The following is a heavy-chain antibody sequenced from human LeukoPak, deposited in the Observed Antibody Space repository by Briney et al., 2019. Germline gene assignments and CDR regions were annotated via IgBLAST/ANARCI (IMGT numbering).Heavy chain of an antibody. CDR1: GYSFTSYW. CDR2: IYPGDSDT. J-gene: IGHJ4*02. CDR3: AREVGTAGGDY. V-gene: IGHV5-51*01. D-gene: IGHD2-21*02. Sequence: GESLKISCKGSGYSFTSYWIGWVRQMREKDLEWMGIIYPGDSDTRYSPSFQGQVSISADKSISTAYLQWSSRKASDTAMYYCAREVGTAGGDYWGQGTLVTVSS.